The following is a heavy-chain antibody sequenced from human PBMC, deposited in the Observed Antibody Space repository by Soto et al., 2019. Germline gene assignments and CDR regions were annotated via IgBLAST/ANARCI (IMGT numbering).Heavy chain of an antibody. CDR2: IYFTGDT. CDR3: ARSGYYDFWSGYTYYYYGMDV. D-gene: IGHD3-3*01. J-gene: IGHJ6*02. CDR1: SLSSYY. Sequence: SETLSLTCTVPSLSSYYWSWIRHPPGKGLELIGYIYFTGDTNYNPSLKSRVTMSVDTSQNRFSLKLTSVTAADTAVYYCARSGYYDFWSGYTYYYYGMDVWGQGTTVTVSS. V-gene: IGHV4-59*01.